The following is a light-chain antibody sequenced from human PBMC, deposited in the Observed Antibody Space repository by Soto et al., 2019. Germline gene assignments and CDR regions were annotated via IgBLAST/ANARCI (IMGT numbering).Light chain of an antibody. CDR1: QSINNW. J-gene: IGKJ1*01. CDR2: KAS. CDR3: QQYDSHSPTWT. Sequence: DIQMTQSPSTLSASVGDRVTITCRASQSINNWLAWYQQKPGKAPNLLIYKASNLESGVPSRFSGSGSGTEFTLTISSLHPDDFATYYCQQYDSHSPTWTFGQGTKVEIK. V-gene: IGKV1-5*03.